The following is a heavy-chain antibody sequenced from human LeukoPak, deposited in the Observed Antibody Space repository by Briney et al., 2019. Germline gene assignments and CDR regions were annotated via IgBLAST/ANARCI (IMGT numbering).Heavy chain of an antibody. CDR1: GYTFTSYD. J-gene: IGHJ5*02. D-gene: IGHD6-6*01. CDR2: MNPNSGNT. CDR3: ARGLESIAARPNWFDP. V-gene: IGHV1-8*03. Sequence: GASVKVSCKASGYTFTSYDINWVRQATGQGLEWMGWMNPNSGNTGYAQKFQGRVTITRNTSISTAYMELSSLRSEDTAVYYCARGLESIAARPNWFDPWGQGTLVTVSS.